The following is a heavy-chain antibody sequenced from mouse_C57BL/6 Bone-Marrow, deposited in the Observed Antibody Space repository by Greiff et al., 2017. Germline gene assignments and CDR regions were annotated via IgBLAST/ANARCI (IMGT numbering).Heavy chain of an antibody. V-gene: IGHV1-85*01. D-gene: IGHD3-2*02. CDR3: ASREDSSGCYYFDY. CDR1: GYTFTSYD. Sequence: QVQLQQSGPELVKPGASVKLSCKASGYTFTSYDINWVKQRPGQGLEWIGWIYPRDGSTKYNEKFKGKATLTVDTSSSTAYMELHFLTSKDSAVYFCASREDSSGCYYFDYWGQGTTLTVSS. CDR2: IYPRDGST. J-gene: IGHJ2*01.